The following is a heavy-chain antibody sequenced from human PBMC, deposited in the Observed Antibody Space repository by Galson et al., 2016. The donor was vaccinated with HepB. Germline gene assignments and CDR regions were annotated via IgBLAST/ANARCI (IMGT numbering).Heavy chain of an antibody. CDR2: ISSSSSYI. CDR3: ARSGGNYYDFWSGYYVPLDGMDV. D-gene: IGHD3-3*01. Sequence: SLRLSCAASGLTFSSYSMNWVRQAPGKGPEWVSSISSSSSYIYYADSVKGRFPISSATAKNSMYLQMNSLRAEDSAVYYCARSGGNYYDFWSGYYVPLDGMDVGGQGTTGTVSS. CDR1: GLTFSSYS. J-gene: IGHJ6*02. V-gene: IGHV3-21*01.